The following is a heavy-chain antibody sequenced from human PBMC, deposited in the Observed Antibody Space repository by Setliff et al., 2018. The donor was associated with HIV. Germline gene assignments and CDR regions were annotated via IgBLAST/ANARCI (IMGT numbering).Heavy chain of an antibody. V-gene: IGHV4-38-2*01. CDR1: GYSISTAYY. CDR2: VHHSGTT. D-gene: IGHD3-3*01. Sequence: PSETLSLTCAVSGYSISTAYYWGWIRQPPGKGLEWIGSVHHSGTTYYNPSLKSRVTISVDTSNNQFPLKVTSVTAEDTAVYYCMRGRSITIFGVAYFDFWGHGTQVTVSS. J-gene: IGHJ4*01. CDR3: MRGRSITIFGVAYFDF.